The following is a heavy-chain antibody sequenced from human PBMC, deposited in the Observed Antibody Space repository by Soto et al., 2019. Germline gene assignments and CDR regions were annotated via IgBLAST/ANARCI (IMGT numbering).Heavy chain of an antibody. Sequence: ASVKVSCKASGYTFTSYAMHWVRQAPGQRLERMGWINAGNGNTKYSQKFQGRVTITRDTSASTAYMELSSLRSEDTAVYYCARDRGAYSWNYFDYWGQGTLVTVSS. CDR1: GYTFTSYA. J-gene: IGHJ4*02. V-gene: IGHV1-3*01. CDR3: ARDRGAYSWNYFDY. CDR2: INAGNGNT. D-gene: IGHD1-20*01.